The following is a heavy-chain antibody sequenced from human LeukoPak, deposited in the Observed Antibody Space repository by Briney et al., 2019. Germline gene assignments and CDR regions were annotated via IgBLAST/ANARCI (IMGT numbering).Heavy chain of an antibody. CDR1: GFTFSSYW. CDR2: ISGSGGST. Sequence: AGGSLRLSCAASGFTFSSYWMSWVRQAPGKGLEWVSAISGSGGSTYYTDSVKGRFTISRDNSKNTLYLQMNSLRAEDTAVYYCAKARTVVVAATRGYYFDYWGQGTLVTVSS. V-gene: IGHV3-23*01. D-gene: IGHD2-15*01. J-gene: IGHJ4*02. CDR3: AKARTVVVAATRGYYFDY.